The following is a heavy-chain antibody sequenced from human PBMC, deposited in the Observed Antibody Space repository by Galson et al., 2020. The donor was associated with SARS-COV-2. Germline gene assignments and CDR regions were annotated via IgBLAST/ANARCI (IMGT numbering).Heavy chain of an antibody. Sequence: TGGSLRLSCTASGFTFGDYAMSWFRQAPGKGLEWVGFIRSKAYGGTTEYAASLKGRFTISRDDSKSIAYLQMNSLKTEDTAVYYCTRDRTMIVVATDWGQGTLVTVSS. D-gene: IGHD3-22*01. V-gene: IGHV3-49*03. CDR3: TRDRTMIVVATD. J-gene: IGHJ4*02. CDR1: GFTFGDYA. CDR2: IRSKAYGGTT.